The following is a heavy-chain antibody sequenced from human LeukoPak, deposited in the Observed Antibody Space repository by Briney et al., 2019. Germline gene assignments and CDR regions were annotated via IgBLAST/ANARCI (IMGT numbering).Heavy chain of an antibody. CDR2: INERATII. V-gene: IGHV3-74*01. Sequence: GGSLRLSCAVSGLTFSIFWTHWVPQAPGKGLEWVSRINERATIISYADSLKGPFTISRENARNTLYLQSCSLTAEDTAVYYWVRDLILVWTPGDDFDDWGEGSLVTVSS. CDR1: GLTFSIFW. D-gene: IGHD3-16*01. CDR3: VRDLILVWTPGDDFDD. J-gene: IGHJ4*02.